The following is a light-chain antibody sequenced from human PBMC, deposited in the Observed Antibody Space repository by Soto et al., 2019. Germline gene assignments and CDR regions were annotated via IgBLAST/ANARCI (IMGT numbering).Light chain of an antibody. Sequence: DIQMTQSPSTLSASVGGIVTITCRASQDISAWLAWYQQKPGEPPKLVIYKATALETGVPSRFSGSGSGTEFTLTISSLQPDDFTTYYCQQYSAFPWTFGQGTKVDIK. CDR2: KAT. V-gene: IGKV1-5*03. CDR1: QDISAW. J-gene: IGKJ1*01. CDR3: QQYSAFPWT.